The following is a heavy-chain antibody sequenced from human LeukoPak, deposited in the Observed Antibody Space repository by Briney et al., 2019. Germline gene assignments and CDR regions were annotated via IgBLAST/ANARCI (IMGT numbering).Heavy chain of an antibody. CDR2: INPNSGGT. J-gene: IGHJ6*03. CDR3: ARSRGDDFWSGYSVGYYYYYYMDV. CDR1: GYTFTGYY. V-gene: IGHV1-2*02. Sequence: ASVKVSCKASGYTFTGYYMHWVRQAPGQGLEWMGWINPNSGGTNYAQKFQGRVTMTRDTSISTAYMELSRLRSDDTAVYYCARSRGDDFWSGYSVGYYYYYYMDVWGKGTTVTVSS. D-gene: IGHD3-3*01.